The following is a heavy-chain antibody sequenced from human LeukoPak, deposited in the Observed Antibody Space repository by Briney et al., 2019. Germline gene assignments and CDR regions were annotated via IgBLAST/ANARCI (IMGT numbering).Heavy chain of an antibody. D-gene: IGHD3-10*01. Sequence: GGSLRLSCAASGFTFSIYGMHWVRQAPGKGLEGVAFIRYDGSNKYYADSVKGRFTISRDNSKNTLYLEMNSLRAEDTAVYYCAKDWGPWAMVRGFADYWGQGTLVTVSS. V-gene: IGHV3-30*02. CDR2: IRYDGSNK. J-gene: IGHJ4*02. CDR3: AKDWGPWAMVRGFADY. CDR1: GFTFSIYG.